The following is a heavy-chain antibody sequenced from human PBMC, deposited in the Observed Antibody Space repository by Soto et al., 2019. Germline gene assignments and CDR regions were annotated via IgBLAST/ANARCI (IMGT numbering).Heavy chain of an antibody. CDR2: IGGTGDKT. D-gene: IGHD1-26*01. Sequence: EVELLESGGGLVQPGGSLSLSCAVSSLSSRTYAMSWVRQAPGKGLEWVSGIGGTGDKTRYADSVKGRFTISRDSSKNTLYLQMNSLRVEDTAVYYCAKGGARRSVARYLFESWGQGTLVTVSS. V-gene: IGHV3-23*01. J-gene: IGHJ5*01. CDR1: SLSSRTYA. CDR3: AKGGARRSVARYLFES.